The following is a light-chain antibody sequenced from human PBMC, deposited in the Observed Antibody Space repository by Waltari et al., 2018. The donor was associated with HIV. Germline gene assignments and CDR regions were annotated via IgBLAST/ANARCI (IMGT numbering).Light chain of an antibody. CDR3: QVWDSNSAF. CDR1: NIGSKS. Sequence: SYDLTQQPSVSVAPGQTARITCGGNNIGSKSVNWYQLRPGQAPVLVVYDDRDRPSGIPERFSGSNSGDTATLTVGWAEAGDEADYYCQVWDSNSAFFGSGTKVTVL. V-gene: IGLV3-21*02. J-gene: IGLJ1*01. CDR2: DDR.